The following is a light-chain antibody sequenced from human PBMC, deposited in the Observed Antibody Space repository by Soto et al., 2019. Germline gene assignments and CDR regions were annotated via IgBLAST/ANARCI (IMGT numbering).Light chain of an antibody. CDR2: QDS. J-gene: IGLJ1*01. CDR3: QAWDSSTRCV. Sequence: SYELTQPPSVSVSPGRTASITCSGDKLGDKYACWYQQKPGQSPVLVIYQDSKRPSGIPERFSGSNSANTATLTISGTQAMDEADYYCQAWDSSTRCVFGTGTKLTVL. V-gene: IGLV3-1*01. CDR1: KLGDKY.